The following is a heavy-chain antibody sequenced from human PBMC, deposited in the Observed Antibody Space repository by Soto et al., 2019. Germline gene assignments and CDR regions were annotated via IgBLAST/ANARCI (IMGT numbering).Heavy chain of an antibody. CDR3: ARERITMVRGVIITAPFLDY. V-gene: IGHV3-33*01. Sequence: GGSLRLSCAASGFTFSSYGMHWVRQAPGKGLEWVAVIWYDGSNKYYADSVKGRFTISRDNSKNTLYLQMNSLRAEDTAVYYCARERITMVRGVIITAPFLDYWGQGTLVTVSS. J-gene: IGHJ4*02. CDR1: GFTFSSYG. CDR2: IWYDGSNK. D-gene: IGHD3-10*01.